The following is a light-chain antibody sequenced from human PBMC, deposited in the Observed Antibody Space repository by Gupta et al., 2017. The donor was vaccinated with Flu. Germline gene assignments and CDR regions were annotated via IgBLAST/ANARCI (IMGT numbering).Light chain of an antibody. V-gene: IGLV2-8*01. Sequence: QSALTQPPSASGSPGQSVTIYCTGTSRDVGGYNYVSWYQQHPGKAPKLMIYEVSKRPSGVPDRFSGSKSGNTASLTVSGLQAEDEADYYCSSYAGSNGVVFGGGTKLTVL. CDR2: EVS. CDR1: SRDVGGYNY. J-gene: IGLJ2*01. CDR3: SSYAGSNGVV.